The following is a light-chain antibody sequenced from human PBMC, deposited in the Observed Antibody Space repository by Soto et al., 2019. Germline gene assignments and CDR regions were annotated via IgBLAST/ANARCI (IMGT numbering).Light chain of an antibody. CDR1: QSVSSY. CDR2: GAS. V-gene: IGKV3-15*01. J-gene: IGKJ1*01. CDR3: QQYNNWPRT. Sequence: EIVLTQSPATLSLSPGERATLSCRASQSVSSYLAWYQQKPGQAPRLLIYGASTRATGIPARFSGSGSGTEFTLTISSLQSEGFAVYYCQQYNNWPRTFGQGTKVDI.